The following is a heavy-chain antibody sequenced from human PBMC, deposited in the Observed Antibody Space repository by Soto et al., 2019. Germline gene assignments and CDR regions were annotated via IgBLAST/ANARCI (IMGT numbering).Heavy chain of an antibody. CDR1: GFTFSSNA. Sequence: QVPVVESGGGVVQPGRSLRLTCAASGFTFSSNALHWIRQAPGKGLEWVAAISYDGDNKYYADSVRGRFTISRDNSKSTVYLKMNSLRLEDTAVYYCARDPEKGYNSVKIFDFWGQGTLVTVTS. D-gene: IGHD1-1*01. CDR2: ISYDGDNK. CDR3: ARDPEKGYNSVKIFDF. J-gene: IGHJ4*02. V-gene: IGHV3-30-3*01.